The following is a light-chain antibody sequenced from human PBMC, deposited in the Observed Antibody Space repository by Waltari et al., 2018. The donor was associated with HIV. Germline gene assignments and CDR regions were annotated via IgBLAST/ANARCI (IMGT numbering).Light chain of an antibody. Sequence: QSVLTQPPSASGTPGQRVTISCSGSSSNIGSNTVNWYQQLPGTAPKLLIYSNNQRPSGVPARFSVSKSGTSASLAISGLQSEDEADYYCAAWDDSLNGWVFGGGTKLTVL. CDR2: SNN. J-gene: IGLJ3*02. CDR1: SSNIGSNT. V-gene: IGLV1-44*01. CDR3: AAWDDSLNGWV.